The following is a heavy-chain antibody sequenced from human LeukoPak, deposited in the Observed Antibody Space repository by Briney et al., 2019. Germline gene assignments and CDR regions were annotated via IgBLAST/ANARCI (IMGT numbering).Heavy chain of an antibody. J-gene: IGHJ4*02. D-gene: IGHD6-13*01. Sequence: PSETLSLTCTVSGYSISSGYYWGWIRQPPGKGLEWIGYIYYSGSTNYNPSLKSRVTISVDTSKNQFSLKLSSVTAADTAVYYCARLFFGEQQLVGGFDYWGQGTLVTVSS. V-gene: IGHV4-38-2*02. CDR1: GYSISSGYY. CDR3: ARLFFGEQQLVGGFDY. CDR2: IYYSGST.